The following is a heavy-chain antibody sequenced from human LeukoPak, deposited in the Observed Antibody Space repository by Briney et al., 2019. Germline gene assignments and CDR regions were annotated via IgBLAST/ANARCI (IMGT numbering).Heavy chain of an antibody. V-gene: IGHV3-30*18. D-gene: IGHD2-2*01. J-gene: IGHJ6*04. CDR1: GFAFSTFG. CDR2: ISRDGNNK. CDR3: AKRGSTRPV. Sequence: GKSLRLSCAASGFAFSTFGMHWVRQAPGKGLEWVAFISRDGNNKNYVDSVKGRFTISRDNSKNTLSLQMNSLRVEDAAVYFCAKRGSTRPVWGKGTTVTVSS.